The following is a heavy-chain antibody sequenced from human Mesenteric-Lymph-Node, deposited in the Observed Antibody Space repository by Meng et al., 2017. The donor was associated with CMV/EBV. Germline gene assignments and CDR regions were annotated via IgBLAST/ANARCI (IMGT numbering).Heavy chain of an antibody. CDR1: GFTFSAYW. Sequence: GGSLRLSCTAPGFTFSAYWMTWVRQAPGKGLEWVANIKEDGSEKYYMESMKGRFTISRDNARNSLYLQMNSLRDEDTAVYYCATVGGFCTSTSCYYFDHWGQGSLVTVSS. V-gene: IGHV3-7*01. D-gene: IGHD2-2*01. CDR2: IKEDGSEK. J-gene: IGHJ4*01. CDR3: ATVGGFCTSTSCYYFDH.